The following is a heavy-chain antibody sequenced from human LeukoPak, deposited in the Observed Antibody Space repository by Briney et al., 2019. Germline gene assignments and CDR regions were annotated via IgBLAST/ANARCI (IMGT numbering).Heavy chain of an antibody. D-gene: IGHD2-15*01. Sequence: GASVKVSCKTSEDTFTGYYFHWVRQAPGQGLEWMGWINSNSGDTNSAQKFQGRVTLTRDTSITTAYMEMSSLSSDDTAVYYCVRVSLSPLLPIDYWGQGTLVTVSS. J-gene: IGHJ4*02. CDR3: VRVSLSPLLPIDY. CDR2: INSNSGDT. CDR1: EDTFTGYY. V-gene: IGHV1-2*02.